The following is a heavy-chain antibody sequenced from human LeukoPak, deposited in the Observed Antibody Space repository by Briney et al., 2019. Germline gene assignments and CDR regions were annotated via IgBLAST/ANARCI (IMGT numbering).Heavy chain of an antibody. D-gene: IGHD3-22*01. CDR3: ARARIGDSSGYYTDSFDI. Sequence: GGSLRLSCAASGFTFDPYAMHWVRQAPGKGLEWVSGISWNSGSIGYADSVKGRFTISRDYAKKSLYLLMNSLRSEDMALYYCARARIGDSSGYYTDSFDIWGQGTMVTVSS. V-gene: IGHV3-9*03. CDR1: GFTFDPYA. CDR2: ISWNSGSI. J-gene: IGHJ3*02.